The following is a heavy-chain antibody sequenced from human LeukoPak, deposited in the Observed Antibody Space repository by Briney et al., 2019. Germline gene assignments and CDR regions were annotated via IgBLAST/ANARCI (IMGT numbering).Heavy chain of an antibody. D-gene: IGHD4-17*01. Sequence: ASVKVSCKASGYTFTSYYMHWVRQAPGQRLEWMGIINPSGGTTTYTQKFQGRVSMTRDTSTSTVYMELSSLRSEDTAVYYCARAPYGDYYFDYWGQGTLVTVSS. J-gene: IGHJ4*02. CDR2: INPSGGTT. CDR3: ARAPYGDYYFDY. V-gene: IGHV1-46*01. CDR1: GYTFTSYY.